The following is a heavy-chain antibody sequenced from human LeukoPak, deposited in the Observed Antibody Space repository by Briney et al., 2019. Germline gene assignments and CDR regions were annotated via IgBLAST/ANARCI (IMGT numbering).Heavy chain of an antibody. CDR2: ISGSGGST. V-gene: IGHV3-23*01. D-gene: IGHD4-17*01. CDR3: AKDPTDYGDYDWYFDL. Sequence: GGPLRLSCAASGFTFSSYAMSWVRQAPGKGLEWVSAISGSGGSTYYADSVKGRFTISRDNSKNTLYLQMNSLRAEDTAVYYCAKDPTDYGDYDWYFDLWGRGTLVTVSS. CDR1: GFTFSSYA. J-gene: IGHJ2*01.